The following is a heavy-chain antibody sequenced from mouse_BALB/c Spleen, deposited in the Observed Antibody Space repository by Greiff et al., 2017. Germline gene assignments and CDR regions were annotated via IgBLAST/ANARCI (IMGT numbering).Heavy chain of an antibody. CDR2: ISSGGSYT. D-gene: IGHD2-4*01. Sequence: EVMLVESGGDLVKPGGSLKLSCAASGFTFSSYGMSWVRQTPDKRLEWVATISSGGSYTYYPDSVKGRFTISRDNAKNTLYLQMSSLKSEDTAMYYCARGGDYAPWFAYWGQGTLVTVSA. CDR3: ARGGDYAPWFAY. CDR1: GFTFSSYG. V-gene: IGHV5-6*01. J-gene: IGHJ3*01.